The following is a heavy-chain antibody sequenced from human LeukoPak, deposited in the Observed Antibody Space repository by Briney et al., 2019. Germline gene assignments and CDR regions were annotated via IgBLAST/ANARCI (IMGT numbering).Heavy chain of an antibody. CDR2: IYYSGST. CDR3: ARGRPGCSGGSCYPNNWFDP. CDR1: GGSISSGGYY. Sequence: SETLSLTCTVSGGSISSGGYYWRWIRQHPGKGLEWIGYIYYSGSTYYNPSLKSRVTISVDTSKNQFSLKLSSVTAADTAVYCCARGRPGCSGGSCYPNNWFDPWGQGTLVTVSS. J-gene: IGHJ5*02. D-gene: IGHD2-15*01. V-gene: IGHV4-31*03.